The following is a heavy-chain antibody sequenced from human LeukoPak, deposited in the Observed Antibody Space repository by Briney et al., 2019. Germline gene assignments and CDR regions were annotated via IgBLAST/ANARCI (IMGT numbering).Heavy chain of an antibody. CDR1: GGSFSGYY. Sequence: SETLSLTCAVYGGSFSGYYWSWIRQPPGKRLEWIGEINHSGSTNYNPSLKSRVTISVDTSKNQFSLKLSSVTAADTAVYYCARDLKIGYNSGWYSFDYWGQGTLVTVSS. J-gene: IGHJ4*02. D-gene: IGHD6-19*01. CDR2: INHSGST. CDR3: ARDLKIGYNSGWYSFDY. V-gene: IGHV4-34*01.